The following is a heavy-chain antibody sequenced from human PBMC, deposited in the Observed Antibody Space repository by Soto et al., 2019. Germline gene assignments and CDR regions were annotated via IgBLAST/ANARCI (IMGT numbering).Heavy chain of an antibody. CDR1: GGTFSSYT. D-gene: IGHD6-19*01. Sequence: ASVKVSCKASGGTFSSYTISWVRQAPGQGLEWMGRIIPILGIANYAQKFQGRVTITADKSTSTAYMELSSLRSEDTAVYYCAREGYSSGWYTAYYYMDVWGKGTTVTVSS. V-gene: IGHV1-69*04. CDR2: IIPILGIA. J-gene: IGHJ6*03. CDR3: AREGYSSGWYTAYYYMDV.